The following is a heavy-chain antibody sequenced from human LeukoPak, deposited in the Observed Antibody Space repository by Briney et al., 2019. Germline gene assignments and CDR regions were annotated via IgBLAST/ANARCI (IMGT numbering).Heavy chain of an antibody. D-gene: IGHD5-24*01. CDR1: GGTFSSYA. V-gene: IGHV1-69*13. Sequence: ASVKVSCKASGGTFSSYAISWVRQAPGQGLEWMGGIIPIFGTANYAQKFQGRVTITADESTSTAYMELSSLRSEDTAVYYCARDRGMATRGYYYYYMDVWGKGTTVTVSS. CDR2: IIPIFGTA. CDR3: ARDRGMATRGYYYYYMDV. J-gene: IGHJ6*03.